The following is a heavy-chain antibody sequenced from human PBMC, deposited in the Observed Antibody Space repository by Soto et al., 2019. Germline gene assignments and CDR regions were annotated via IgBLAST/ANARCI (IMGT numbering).Heavy chain of an antibody. D-gene: IGHD3-22*01. CDR3: ARVGVEDYYDSSGYYSYYYFDY. CDR2: IYHSGST. CDR1: GGSISSGGYS. V-gene: IGHV4-30-2*01. Sequence: SETLSLTCAVSGGSISSGGYSWSWIRQPPGKGLEWIGYIYHSGSTYYNPSLKSRVTISVDRSKNQFSLKLSSVTAADTAVYYCARVGVEDYYDSSGYYSYYYFDYWGQGTLVTVSS. J-gene: IGHJ4*02.